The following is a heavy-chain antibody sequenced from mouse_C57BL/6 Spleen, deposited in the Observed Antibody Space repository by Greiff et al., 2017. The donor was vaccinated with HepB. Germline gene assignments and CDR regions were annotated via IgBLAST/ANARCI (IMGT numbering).Heavy chain of an antibody. J-gene: IGHJ4*01. CDR1: GFTFSDYG. D-gene: IGHD2-1*01. Sequence: EVQRVESGGGLVKPGGSLKLSCAASGFTFSDYGMHWVRQAPEKGLEWVAYISSGSSTIYYADTVKGRFTISRDNAKNTLFLQMTSLRSEDTAMYYCARIYYGNFYYAMDYWGQGTSVTVSS. CDR3: ARIYYGNFYYAMDY. CDR2: ISSGSSTI. V-gene: IGHV5-17*01.